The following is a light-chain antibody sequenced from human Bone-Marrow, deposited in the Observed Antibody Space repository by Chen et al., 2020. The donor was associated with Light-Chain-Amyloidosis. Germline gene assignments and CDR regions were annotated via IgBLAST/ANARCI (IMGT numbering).Light chain of an antibody. CDR1: DLSPKY. Sequence: SYELTQPPSVSVSPGQTARITCSGYDLSPKYAYWYQQKPGQAPVLVINRDTERPSGISERFSGSSSGKTATLTISGVQAEDEADYHCQSADSSGTYEVIFGGGTKLTVL. CDR3: QSADSSGTYEVI. J-gene: IGLJ2*01. CDR2: RDT. V-gene: IGLV3-25*03.